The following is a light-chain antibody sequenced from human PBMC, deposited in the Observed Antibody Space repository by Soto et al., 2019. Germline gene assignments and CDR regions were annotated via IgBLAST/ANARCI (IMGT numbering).Light chain of an antibody. CDR3: SSYTSSSTLVV. Sequence: QSALTQPASVSGSPGQSITISCTGTSSEVGGYNYVSWYQQHPGKAHKLMIYDVSNRPSGVSNRFSGSKSGNTASLTISRLQAEDEADYYCSSYTSSSTLVVFGTGTKVTVL. V-gene: IGLV2-14*01. CDR1: SSEVGGYNY. CDR2: DVS. J-gene: IGLJ1*01.